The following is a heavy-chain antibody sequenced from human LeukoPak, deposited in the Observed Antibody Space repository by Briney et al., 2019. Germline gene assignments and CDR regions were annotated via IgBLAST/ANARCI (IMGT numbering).Heavy chain of an antibody. J-gene: IGHJ4*02. CDR3: ARGWYLEYYFDC. D-gene: IGHD2-15*01. V-gene: IGHV1-69*05. CDR1: GGTFSSYA. CDR2: IIPIFGTA. Sequence: SVKVSCKASGGTFSSYAISWVRQAPGQGLEGMGGIIPIFGTANYAQKFQGRVTITTDESTSTAYMELSSLRSEETAVYYCARGWYLEYYFDCWGQGTLVTVSS.